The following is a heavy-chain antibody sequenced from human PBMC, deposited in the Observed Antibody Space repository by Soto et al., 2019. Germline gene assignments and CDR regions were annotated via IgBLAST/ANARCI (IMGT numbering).Heavy chain of an antibody. D-gene: IGHD6-19*01. J-gene: IGHJ6*02. V-gene: IGHV5-51*01. CDR1: GYSFTSYW. CDR3: ARLNIAVADPAPPGNRRVYGMDV. CDR2: IYPGDSDT. Sequence: PGESLKISCKGSGYSFTSYWIGWVRQMPGKGLEWMGIIYPGDSDTRYSPSFQGQVTISADKSISTAYLQWSSLKASDTAMYYCARLNIAVADPAPPGNRRVYGMDVWGQGTTVTVSS.